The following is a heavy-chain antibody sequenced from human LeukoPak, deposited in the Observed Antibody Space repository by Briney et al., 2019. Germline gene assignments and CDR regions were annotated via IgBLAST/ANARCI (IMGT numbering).Heavy chain of an antibody. V-gene: IGHV4-38-2*01. CDR2: IFHSGSI. CDR3: AKMGVSYYYDSSTYFPTAFDV. J-gene: IGHJ3*01. D-gene: IGHD3-22*01. CDR1: GYSISSGYY. Sequence: PSETLSLTCAVSGYSISSGYYWGWIRPSPGGGVEWIAIIFHSGSIYYNPSLKSRVTLSVDTSKYQFTLKLDSFTAADTAMYYCAKMGVSYYYDSSTYFPTAFDVWGQGTMVSVSS.